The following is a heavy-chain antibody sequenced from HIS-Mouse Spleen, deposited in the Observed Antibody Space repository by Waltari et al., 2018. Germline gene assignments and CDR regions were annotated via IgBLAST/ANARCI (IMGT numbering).Heavy chain of an antibody. CDR3: ARVGLGIAFDI. V-gene: IGHV1-2*02. J-gene: IGHJ3*02. D-gene: IGHD7-27*01. Sequence: QVQLVQSGAEVKKPGASVKVSCKASGYTFTGYYMHWVRQAPGQGLEWMGWIKPNSGGTNYAQKCQGRVTMTRDTSISTAYMELSRLRSDDTAVYYCARVGLGIAFDIWGQGTMVTVSS. CDR2: IKPNSGGT. CDR1: GYTFTGYY.